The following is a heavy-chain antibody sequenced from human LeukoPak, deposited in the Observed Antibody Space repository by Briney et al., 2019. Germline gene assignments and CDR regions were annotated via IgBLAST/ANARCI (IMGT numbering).Heavy chain of an antibody. D-gene: IGHD4-11*01. CDR1: GFTFRSYN. CDR2: ISSSSSYI. V-gene: IGHV3-21*01. CDR3: ARDRTGQQLISRKEYYYTDV. Sequence: GGSLRLSCAASGFTFRSYNMNWVRQAPGKGLEWVSSISSSSSYIYYADSMKGRFTISRNNAKDSLFLQMNSLRADDTAVYFCARDRTGQQLISRKEYYYTDVWGKGTTVTISS. J-gene: IGHJ6*03.